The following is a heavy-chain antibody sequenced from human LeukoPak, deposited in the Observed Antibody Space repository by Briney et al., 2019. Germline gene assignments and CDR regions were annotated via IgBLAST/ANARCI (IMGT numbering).Heavy chain of an antibody. Sequence: GGSLRLSCAASGFTFSSYWMSWVRQAPGKGLEWVANIKQDGSEKYYVDSVKGRFTISRDNAKNSLYLQMNSLRAEDTAVYYCAKKDGYYDFWSGYFGAFDIWGQGTMVTVSS. CDR2: IKQDGSEK. V-gene: IGHV3-7*03. J-gene: IGHJ3*02. CDR3: AKKDGYYDFWSGYFGAFDI. CDR1: GFTFSSYW. D-gene: IGHD3-3*01.